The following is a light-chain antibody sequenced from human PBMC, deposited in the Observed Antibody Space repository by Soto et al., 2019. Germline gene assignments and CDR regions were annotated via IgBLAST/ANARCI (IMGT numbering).Light chain of an antibody. CDR1: QSISNW. V-gene: IGKV1-5*01. CDR2: DAS. CDR3: QQYNSCWT. Sequence: DIQMTQSPSTLSASVGDRVTITCRASQSISNWLAWYQQKPGKAPRLLIYDASYLERGVPSRFSGSGSGTEFTLTISDLQPDDLATYYCQQYNSCWTFGQGTKVEI. J-gene: IGKJ1*01.